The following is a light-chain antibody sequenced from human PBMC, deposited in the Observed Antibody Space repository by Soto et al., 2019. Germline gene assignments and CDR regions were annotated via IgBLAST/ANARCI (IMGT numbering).Light chain of an antibody. CDR2: NTN. J-gene: IGLJ2*01. V-gene: IGLV8-61*01. CDR1: SGSVSTNYY. CDR3: ALYMGSGIVV. Sequence: QAVVTQEPSFSVSPGGTVTLTCGLSSGSVSTNYYPSWYQQTPGQAPRTLIYNTNTRSSGVPDRFSGSILGNKAALTITGAQADDESDYYCALYMGSGIVVFGGGTKLTVL.